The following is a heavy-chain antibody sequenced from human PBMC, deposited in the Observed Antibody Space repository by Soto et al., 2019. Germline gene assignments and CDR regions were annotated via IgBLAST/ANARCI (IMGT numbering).Heavy chain of an antibody. CDR1: GGTFSSYA. CDR2: IIPIFGTA. CDR3: ARESPDASPNY. Sequence: QVQLVQSGAEVKKPGSSVKVSCKASGGTFSSYAISWVRQAPGQGLEWMGGIIPIFGTANYAQKFQGRVTITAEDPTGTAYTELSSLSSEATAVYYCARESPDASPNYRGPGTLVTVSS. J-gene: IGHJ4*02. V-gene: IGHV1-69*01.